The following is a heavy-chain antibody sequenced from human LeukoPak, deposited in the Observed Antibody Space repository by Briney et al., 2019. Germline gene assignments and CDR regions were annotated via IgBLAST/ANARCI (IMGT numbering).Heavy chain of an antibody. CDR2: ISSDGRIT. CDR1: GFTFSTYA. Sequence: PGGSLRLSCEASGFTFSTYAMHWVRQAPGKGLECVSAISSDGRITFYANSVKGRFTISRDNSKNIWYLQMGSLRPEDMAVYYCARVSGWYWFDFWGQGTLVTVSS. J-gene: IGHJ4*02. D-gene: IGHD6-19*01. CDR3: ARVSGWYWFDF. V-gene: IGHV3-64*01.